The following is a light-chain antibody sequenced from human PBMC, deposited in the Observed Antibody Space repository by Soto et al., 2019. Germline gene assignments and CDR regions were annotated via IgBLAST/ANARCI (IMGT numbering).Light chain of an antibody. CDR3: QQYTRLPRP. J-gene: IGKJ1*01. CDR2: GAS. Sequence: ETVVTQSPAALSVSPGERATLSCRASQSVSSTDLAWYQQKHGQAPRLLIYGASTRATDMPGTFSGRGSGTEFTLTISSLRPEDFGVYYCQQYTRLPRPFGEGTKLDI. V-gene: IGKV3-15*01. CDR1: QSVSSTD.